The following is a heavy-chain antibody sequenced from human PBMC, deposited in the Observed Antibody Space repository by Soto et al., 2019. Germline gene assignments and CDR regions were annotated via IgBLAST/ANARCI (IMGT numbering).Heavy chain of an antibody. D-gene: IGHD6-19*01. V-gene: IGHV4-61*01. J-gene: IGHJ4*02. Sequence: PSETLSLTCTVSGGSVSSGSYYWSWIRQPPGKGLEWIGYIYYSGSTNYNPSLKSRVTISVDTSKNQFSLKLSSVTAAGTAVYYCARQSIAVARNYFDYWGQGTLVTVSS. CDR3: ARQSIAVARNYFDY. CDR1: GGSVSSGSYY. CDR2: IYYSGST.